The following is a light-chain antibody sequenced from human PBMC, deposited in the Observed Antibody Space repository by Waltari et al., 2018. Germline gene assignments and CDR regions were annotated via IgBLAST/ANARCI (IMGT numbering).Light chain of an antibody. J-gene: IGKJ2*01. CDR3: QQYNTYPFT. CDR1: HSTSNW. Sequence: DLQMTESPSTPSASIGDRVTITCRASHSTSNWLAWYQQIPGKAPKLLIYMASSLETGVPSRFRGSGSGTEVTLTISSLQPGDFATYYCQQYNTYPFTFGLGTKLESK. CDR2: MAS. V-gene: IGKV1-5*03.